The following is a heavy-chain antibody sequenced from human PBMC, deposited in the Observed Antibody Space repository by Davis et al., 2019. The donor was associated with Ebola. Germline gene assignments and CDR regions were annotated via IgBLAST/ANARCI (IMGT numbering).Heavy chain of an antibody. CDR2: ISAYNGNT. Sequence: ASVKVSCKASGGTFSSYAISWVRQAPGQGLEWMGWISAYNGNTNYAQKLQGRVTMTTDTSTSTAYMELRSLRSDDTAVYYCARSYYYDSSGPRWFDPWGQGTLVTVSS. V-gene: IGHV1-18*01. D-gene: IGHD3-22*01. CDR3: ARSYYYDSSGPRWFDP. CDR1: GGTFSSYA. J-gene: IGHJ5*02.